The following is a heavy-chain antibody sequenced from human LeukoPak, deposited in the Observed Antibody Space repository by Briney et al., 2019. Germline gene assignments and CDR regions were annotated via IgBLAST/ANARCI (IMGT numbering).Heavy chain of an antibody. V-gene: IGHV3-23*01. CDR1: GFTLGSYA. CDR3: AKEHSGSYPDPNRENWFDP. CDR2: ISGLDGTT. D-gene: IGHD3-10*01. J-gene: IGHJ5*02. Sequence: GGSLRLSCAASGFTLGSYAMSWVRQAPGKGLEWVSSISGLDGTTFYAVSVKGRFTISRDSSENTLYLQMNSLRAEDTAVYYCAKEHSGSYPDPNRENWFDPWGQGTLVTVSS.